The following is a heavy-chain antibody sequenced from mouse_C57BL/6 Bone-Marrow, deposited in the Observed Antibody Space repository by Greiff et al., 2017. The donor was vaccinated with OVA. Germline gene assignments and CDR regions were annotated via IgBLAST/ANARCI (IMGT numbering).Heavy chain of an antibody. CDR2: IWSGGST. D-gene: IGHD1-1*01. CDR1: GFSLTSYG. Sequence: VKLVESGPGLVQPSQRLSITCTVSGFSLTSYGVHWVRQSPGKGLEWLGVIWSGGSTDSNAAFISRLSISKDNSKSQVFFKMNSLQADDTAIYYCARLRSSPYAMDYWGQGTSVTVSS. J-gene: IGHJ4*01. CDR3: ARLRSSPYAMDY. V-gene: IGHV2-2*01.